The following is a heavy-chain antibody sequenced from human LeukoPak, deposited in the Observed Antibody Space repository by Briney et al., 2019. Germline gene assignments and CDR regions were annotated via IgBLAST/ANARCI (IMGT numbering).Heavy chain of an antibody. J-gene: IGHJ6*03. Sequence: GGSLRLSCAASGFPFSSYAMSWVRQAPGRGLEWVSAMSNSGGRTNYADSVKGRFTISRDNSKNTLYLQMDSLRAEDTAVYYCAKDSRGSYYYYYMDVWGKGTTVTVS. D-gene: IGHD6-25*01. CDR1: GFPFSSYA. CDR3: AKDSRGSYYYYYMDV. CDR2: MSNSGGRT. V-gene: IGHV3-23*01.